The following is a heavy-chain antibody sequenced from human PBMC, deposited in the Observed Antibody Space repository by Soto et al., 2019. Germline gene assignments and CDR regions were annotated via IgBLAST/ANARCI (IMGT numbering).Heavy chain of an antibody. CDR2: ISGGGSST. V-gene: IGHV3-23*01. D-gene: IGHD4-4*01. Sequence: EVQLLESGGGLVQRGGSLRLSCAASGFPFSSYVMSWVRQAPGKGLEWVSGISGGGSSTFYADYVKGRFTISRDNSKNTLLLQMNSLGAEDTAVYYCAKDSNKYSSSLRGRYFDYWGQGIGVTVSS. J-gene: IGHJ4*02. CDR1: GFPFSSYV. CDR3: AKDSNKYSSSLRGRYFDY.